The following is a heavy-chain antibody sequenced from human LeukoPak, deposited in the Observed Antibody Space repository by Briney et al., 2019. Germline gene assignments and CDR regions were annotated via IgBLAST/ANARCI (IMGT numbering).Heavy chain of an antibody. CDR1: GYSFTCYW. J-gene: IGHJ5*02. D-gene: IGHD6-19*01. CDR3: ARLSEIAVAEDSWFDP. Sequence: GESLKISCKGSGYSFTCYWIGLVRRMPGKGLERIGILYPGDSDTRYSPSLQGQVTISADKSISTAYLQWSSLKASDTAMYYCARLSEIAVAEDSWFDPWGRGTLVTVSS. V-gene: IGHV5-51*01. CDR2: LYPGDSDT.